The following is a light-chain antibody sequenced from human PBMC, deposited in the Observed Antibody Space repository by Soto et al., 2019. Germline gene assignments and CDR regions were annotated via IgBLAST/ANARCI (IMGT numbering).Light chain of an antibody. CDR3: SSYTSSNTLV. CDR1: SSDVGAYNY. V-gene: IGLV2-14*01. Sequence: QSVLTQPASVSGSPGQSITISCTGTSSDVGAYNYVSWYQQHLGKAPKLMIFEVSDRPSGVSNRFSGSKSGNTASLTISGLQAEDEADYYCSSYTSSNTLVFGGGTKLTVL. CDR2: EVS. J-gene: IGLJ2*01.